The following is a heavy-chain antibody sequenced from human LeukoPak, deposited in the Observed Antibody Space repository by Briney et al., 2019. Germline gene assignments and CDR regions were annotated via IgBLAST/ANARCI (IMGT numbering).Heavy chain of an antibody. V-gene: IGHV6-1*01. CDR3: ARDLAILKWLVLAFDI. D-gene: IGHD6-19*01. Sequence: SQTLSLTCAISGDSVSSNSAAWNWIRQSPSRGLEWLGRTYYRSKWYNDYAVSVKSRITINPDTSKNQFSLQLNSVTPEDTAVYYCARDLAILKWLVLAFDIWGQGTMVTVSS. J-gene: IGHJ3*02. CDR1: GDSVSSNSAA. CDR2: TYYRSKWYN.